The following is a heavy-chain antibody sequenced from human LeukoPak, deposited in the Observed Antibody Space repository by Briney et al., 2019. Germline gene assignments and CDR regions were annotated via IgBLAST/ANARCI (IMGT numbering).Heavy chain of an antibody. D-gene: IGHD3-10*01. V-gene: IGHV4-34*01. CDR2: INHSGST. J-gene: IGHJ6*04. CDR3: ARGLTMVRGVMDV. CDR1: GGSFSGYY. Sequence: SGTLSLTCAVSGGSFSGYYWSWIRQPPGKGLEWIGEINHSGSTNYNPSLKSRVTISVDTSKNQFSLKLSSVTAADTAVYYCARGLTMVRGVMDVWGKGTTVTVSS.